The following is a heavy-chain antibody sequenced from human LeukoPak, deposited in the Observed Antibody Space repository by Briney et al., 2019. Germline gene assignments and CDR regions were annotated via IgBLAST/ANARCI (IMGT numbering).Heavy chain of an antibody. V-gene: IGHV2-5*01. J-gene: IGHJ4*02. Sequence: GASPRLSPPTQTLTLTCTLISFSLTTPGVGVGWIRQTPGNALEWLSLFSWNDDNRYSPSLGSCLTIIKHTSKNLKVLIMANMNPADRATYHCADHGDYRFTYYFDYCGQGNPLTVSS. D-gene: IGHD4-17*01. CDR1: SFSLTTPGVG. CDR3: ADHGDYRFTYYFDY. CDR2: FSWNDDN.